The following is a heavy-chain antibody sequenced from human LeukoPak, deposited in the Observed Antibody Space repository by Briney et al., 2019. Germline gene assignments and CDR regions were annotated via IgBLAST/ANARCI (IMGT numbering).Heavy chain of an antibody. V-gene: IGHV4-39*01. CDR3: ARLWFGELSGGSCEY. D-gene: IGHD3-10*01. CDR1: GCSISSSSYY. Sequence: SETLSLTCTVSGCSISSSSYYWGWIRQPPGKGLVWIVSIYYSGINYYNPSLKSRVTLSVDTSKNQYSLKLSSVSAAGTAVYYCARLWFGELSGGSCEYWGQGTLVTVSS. J-gene: IGHJ4*02. CDR2: IYYSGIN.